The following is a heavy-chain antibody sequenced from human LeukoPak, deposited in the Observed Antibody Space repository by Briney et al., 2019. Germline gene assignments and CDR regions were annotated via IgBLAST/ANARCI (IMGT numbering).Heavy chain of an antibody. D-gene: IGHD5-18*01. CDR2: IIPILGIA. Sequence: SVKVSCKASGGTFSSYAISWVRQAPGQGLEWMGRIIPILGIANYAQKFQGRVTITADKSTSTAYTGLSSLRSEDTAVYYCASSRGYSYGSEETYFDYWGQGTLVTVSS. V-gene: IGHV1-69*04. J-gene: IGHJ4*02. CDR1: GGTFSSYA. CDR3: ASSRGYSYGSEETYFDY.